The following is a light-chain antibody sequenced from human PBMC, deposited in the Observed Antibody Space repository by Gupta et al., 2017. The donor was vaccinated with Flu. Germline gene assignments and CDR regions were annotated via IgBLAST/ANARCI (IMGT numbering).Light chain of an antibody. CDR3: QSYEISNHAV. CDR2: ENN. CDR1: SGSIDRNL. J-gene: IGLJ7*01. Sequence: TISCTLCSGSIDRNLVQWCQHRPVSTPTTVISENNQRPSGVPDLVSGSIDRSSNASSLTISGLKSEDEADYYCQSYEISNHAVFGGGSQLTVL. V-gene: IGLV6-57*01.